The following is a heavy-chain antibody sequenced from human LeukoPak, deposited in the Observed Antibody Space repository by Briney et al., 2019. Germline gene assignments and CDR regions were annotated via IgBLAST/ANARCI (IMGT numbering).Heavy chain of an antibody. CDR1: GYSISSGYY. CDR2: IYHSGST. V-gene: IGHV4-38-2*02. D-gene: IGHD3-10*01. CDR3: ARRAYGSGSYYRERYYMDV. J-gene: IGHJ6*03. Sequence: PSETLSLTCTVSGYSISSGYYWGWIRQPPGKGLEWIGSIYHSGSTYYNPSLKSRVTISVDTSKNQFSLKLSSVTAADTAVYYCARRAYGSGSYYRERYYMDVWGKGTTVTISS.